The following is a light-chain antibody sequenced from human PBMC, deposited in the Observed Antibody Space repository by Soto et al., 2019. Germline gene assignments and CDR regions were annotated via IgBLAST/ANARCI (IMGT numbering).Light chain of an antibody. CDR3: QTWGTGVVL. J-gene: IGLJ2*01. CDR2: LHSDGSH. V-gene: IGLV4-69*01. Sequence: QPVLTQSPSASASLGASVKLTCTLSSGHSNYAIAWHQLQPEKGPRYLMKLHSDGSHSKGDGIPDRFSGSSSGAERYLTISSLQSEDEADYYCQTWGTGVVLFGGGTKVTVL. CDR1: SGHSNYA.